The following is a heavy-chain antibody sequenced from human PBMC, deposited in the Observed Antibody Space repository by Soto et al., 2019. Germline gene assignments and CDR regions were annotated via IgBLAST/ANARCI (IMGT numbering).Heavy chain of an antibody. Sequence: SVKVSCKASGGTFSSYAISWVRQAPGQGLEWMGGIIPIFGTANYAQKFQGRVAITADESTSTAYMELSSLRSEDTAVYYCARDRPIAVAGRFDYGMDVWGQGTTVTVSS. CDR2: IIPIFGTA. CDR1: GGTFSSYA. CDR3: ARDRPIAVAGRFDYGMDV. D-gene: IGHD6-19*01. V-gene: IGHV1-69*13. J-gene: IGHJ6*02.